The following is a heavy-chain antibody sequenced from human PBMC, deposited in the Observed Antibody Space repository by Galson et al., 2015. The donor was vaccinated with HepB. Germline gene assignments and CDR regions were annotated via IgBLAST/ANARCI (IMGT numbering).Heavy chain of an antibody. CDR3: ARHQGRIVDY. D-gene: IGHD2-21*01. Sequence: SETLSLTCTVSGGSISGYYWSWFRQPPEKGLEWIAYIYYSGTTNYNPSLKSRVTISVDTSKNQFSLKVSSVTAADTAIYYCARHQGRIVDYWGQGALVTVFS. CDR2: IYYSGTT. CDR1: GGSISGYY. J-gene: IGHJ4*02. V-gene: IGHV4-59*08.